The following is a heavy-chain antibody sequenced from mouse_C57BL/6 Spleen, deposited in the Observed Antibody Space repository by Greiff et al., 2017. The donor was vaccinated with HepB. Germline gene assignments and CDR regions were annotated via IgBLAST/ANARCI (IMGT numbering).Heavy chain of an antibody. CDR2: INPNNGGT. Sequence: EVQLQQSGPELVKPGASVKISCKASGYTFTDYYMNWVKQSHGKSLEWIGDINPNNGGTSYNQKFKGKATLTVDKSSSTAYMKLRSLTSEDSAVYYCARSAYYSNLHFDYWGQGTTLTVSS. J-gene: IGHJ2*01. D-gene: IGHD2-5*01. CDR1: GYTFTDYY. CDR3: ARSAYYSNLHFDY. V-gene: IGHV1-26*01.